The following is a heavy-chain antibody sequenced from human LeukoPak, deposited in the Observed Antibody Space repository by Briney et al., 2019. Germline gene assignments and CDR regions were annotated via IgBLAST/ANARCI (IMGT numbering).Heavy chain of an antibody. CDR3: ARRFCTGGSCYPDY. CDR1: GYTFTGYY. CDR2: INSNNGVS. Sequence: ASLKVSCTASGYTFTGYYIHWVRLAPGHGLAWMGRINSNNGVSNYAQRFQGRVTMTRDTSISTAYMELSGLTSDDTAVYYCARRFCTGGSCYPDYWGQGTLVTVSS. D-gene: IGHD2-15*01. V-gene: IGHV1-2*02. J-gene: IGHJ4*02.